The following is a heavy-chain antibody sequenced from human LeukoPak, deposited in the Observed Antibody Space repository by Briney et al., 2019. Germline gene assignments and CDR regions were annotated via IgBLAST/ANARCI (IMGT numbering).Heavy chain of an antibody. J-gene: IGHJ3*02. CDR1: GGSISSYF. V-gene: IGHV4-59*08. D-gene: IGHD1-26*01. CDR2: IYYSGST. CDR3: ARGHSGSYSAFDI. Sequence: PSETLSLTCTISGGSISSYFWTWIRQPPGKGLEWIGYIYYSGSTNYNPSLKSRVTISLDTSKNQFSLKLSSVTAADTAVYYCARGHSGSYSAFDIWGQGTMVAVSS.